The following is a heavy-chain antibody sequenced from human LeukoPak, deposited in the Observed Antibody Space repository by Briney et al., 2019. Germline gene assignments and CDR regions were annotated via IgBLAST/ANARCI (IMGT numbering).Heavy chain of an antibody. J-gene: IGHJ2*01. D-gene: IGHD3-16*01. CDR3: ATSGGSRAYWYFEL. V-gene: IGHV3-48*02. CDR1: GFTFSTYS. Sequence: GGSLRLSCAASGFTFSTYSMNWVRQAPGKGLESIAYISGSGSPIYYAASVKGRFTISRDNADNSLYLQMNNLRDEDTAVYYCATSGGSRAYWYFELWAVAPWSLSPQ. CDR2: ISGSGSPI.